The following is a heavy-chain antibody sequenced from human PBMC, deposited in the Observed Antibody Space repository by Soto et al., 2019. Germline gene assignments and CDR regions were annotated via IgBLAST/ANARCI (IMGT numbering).Heavy chain of an antibody. Sequence: GSLRLSCAASGFTFSSYGMHWVRQAPGKGLEWISYITDTGGTINYADSVKGRFTTSRDNARNSLFLQMNSLRAEDTAVYYCARDKGSSSWHSFDYWGQGTLVTVSS. J-gene: IGHJ4*02. CDR2: ITDTGGTI. D-gene: IGHD2-2*01. V-gene: IGHV3-48*01. CDR1: GFTFSSYG. CDR3: ARDKGSSSWHSFDY.